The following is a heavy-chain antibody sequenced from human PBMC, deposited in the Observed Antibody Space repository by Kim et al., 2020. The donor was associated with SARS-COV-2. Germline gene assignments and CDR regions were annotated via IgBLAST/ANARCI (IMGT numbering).Heavy chain of an antibody. CDR3: ARGPYFYGSGSQVDY. J-gene: IGHJ4*02. CDR1: GFTFSNYW. V-gene: IGHV3-7*01. Sequence: GGSLRLSCAASGFTFSNYWMSWVSQAPGKGLEWVANIKQDGGEKKYVDSVKGRFNISRDNAKNSLYLQMNTLRAGDTAVYYCARGPYFYGSGSQVDYWGQGTLVTVSS. D-gene: IGHD3-10*01. CDR2: IKQDGGEK.